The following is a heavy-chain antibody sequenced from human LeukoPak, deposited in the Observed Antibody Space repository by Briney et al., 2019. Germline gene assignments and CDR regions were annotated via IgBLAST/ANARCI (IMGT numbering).Heavy chain of an antibody. CDR2: IYGGGSA. D-gene: IGHD3-10*01. Sequence: GGSLRLSCAASGFTVSSNYMSWVRQAPGKGLEWVSVIYGGGSAYYADSVKGRFTISRDNSKNKLYLQMNSLRAEDTAVYYCARDVTMVRGVIVYWGQGTLVTVSS. V-gene: IGHV3-53*01. CDR3: ARDVTMVRGVIVY. J-gene: IGHJ4*02. CDR1: GFTVSSNY.